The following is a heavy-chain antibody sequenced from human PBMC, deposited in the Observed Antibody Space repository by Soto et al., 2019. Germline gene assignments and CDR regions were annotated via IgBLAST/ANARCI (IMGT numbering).Heavy chain of an antibody. CDR2: ISAYNGNT. CDR1: GYTFTSYG. Sequence: QVQLVQSGAEVKKPGASVKVSCKASGYTFTSYGISWVRQAPGQGLEWMGWISAYNGNTNYAQKLQGRVTMTTDSPTSTAYRELRSLSSDDTAVYYCARDLAVGLVDYWGQGTLVTVSS. V-gene: IGHV1-18*01. D-gene: IGHD6-19*01. CDR3: ARDLAVGLVDY. J-gene: IGHJ4*02.